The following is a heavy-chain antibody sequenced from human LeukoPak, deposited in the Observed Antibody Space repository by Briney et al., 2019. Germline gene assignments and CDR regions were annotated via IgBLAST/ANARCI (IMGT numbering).Heavy chain of an antibody. D-gene: IGHD4-11*01. J-gene: IGHJ5*02. CDR2: IIPIFGTA. V-gene: IGHV1-69*19. CDR3: AREEKIDYSNYANWFDP. CDR1: GGTFSSYA. Sequence: ASVKVSCKASGGTFSSYAISWVRQAPGQGLEWMGVIIPIFGTANYAQKFQGRVTITADESTSTAYMELSSLRSEDTAVYYCAREEKIDYSNYANWFDPWGQGTLVTVSS.